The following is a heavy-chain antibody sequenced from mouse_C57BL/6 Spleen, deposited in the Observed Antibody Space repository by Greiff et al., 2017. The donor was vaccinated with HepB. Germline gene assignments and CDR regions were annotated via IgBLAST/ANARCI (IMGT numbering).Heavy chain of an antibody. V-gene: IGHV5-4*01. Sequence: EVKVVESGGGLVKPGGSLKLSCAASGFTFSSYAMSWVRQTPEKRLEWVATISDGGSYTYYPDNVKGRFTISRDNAKNNLYLQMSHLKSEDTAMYYCARDRGIYYGGGLDYWGQGTTLTVSS. CDR2: ISDGGSYT. CDR1: GFTFSSYA. J-gene: IGHJ2*01. CDR3: ARDRGIYYGGGLDY. D-gene: IGHD2-13*01.